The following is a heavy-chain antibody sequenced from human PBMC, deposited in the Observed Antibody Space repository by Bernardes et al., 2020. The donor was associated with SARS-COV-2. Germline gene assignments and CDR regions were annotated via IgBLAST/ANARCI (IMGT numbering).Heavy chain of an antibody. Sequence: GGSLRLSCATSGFTFSTYAMHWVRQAPGKGLVWVSGISGSGGSAYYVDSVKGRFTISRDNSKSTLFLEMNSLRVGDTAVYYCARDFYSFVTNGDGDCSGPTDIWGQRSLVTVSA. CDR3: ARDFYSFVTNGDGDCSGPTDI. J-gene: IGHJ4*02. CDR2: ISGSGGSA. V-gene: IGHV3-23*01. D-gene: IGHD2-21*02. CDR1: GFTFSTYA.